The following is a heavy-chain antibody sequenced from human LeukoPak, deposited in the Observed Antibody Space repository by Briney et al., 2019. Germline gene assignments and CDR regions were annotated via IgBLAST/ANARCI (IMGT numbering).Heavy chain of an antibody. D-gene: IGHD3-10*01. V-gene: IGHV3-48*01. Sequence: PGGSLRLSCAASGFPFSGYSLTWVRQAPRKGLEWISYISSSNTIYYADSVKGRFTISRDNAKNSLYLQMNSLTADDTAVYYCARLGRFLRVDYFDYWGQGSLVTVSS. CDR3: ARLGRFLRVDYFDY. CDR1: GFPFSGYS. CDR2: ISSSNTI. J-gene: IGHJ4*02.